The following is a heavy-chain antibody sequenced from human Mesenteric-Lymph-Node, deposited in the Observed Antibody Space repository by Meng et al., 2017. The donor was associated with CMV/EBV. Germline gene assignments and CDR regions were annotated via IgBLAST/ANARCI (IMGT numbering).Heavy chain of an antibody. J-gene: IGHJ4*02. CDR1: GGSISSGDYY. D-gene: IGHD6-19*01. V-gene: IGHV4-30-4*08. CDR2: IYYSGST. Sequence: SETLSLTCTVSGGSISSGDYYWSWIRQPPGKGLEWIGYIYYSGSTYYNPSLKSRVTISVDTSKNQFSLKLSSVTAADTAVYYCARAYSGIAVAGMNYWGQGTLVTVSS. CDR3: ARAYSGIAVAGMNY.